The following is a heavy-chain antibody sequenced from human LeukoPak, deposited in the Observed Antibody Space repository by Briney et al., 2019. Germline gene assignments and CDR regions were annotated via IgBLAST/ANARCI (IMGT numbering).Heavy chain of an antibody. Sequence: SETLSLTCTVSGASITDYFWTWIRQPPGEGLEWIGYVYYSGTTIFNPSLKSRVTISVDTSKNQFSLNLSSVTAADTAVYYCARSDYYDSSGYFAGGDWFDPWGQGTLVTVSS. V-gene: IGHV4-59*01. CDR1: GASITDYF. CDR2: VYYSGTT. J-gene: IGHJ5*02. CDR3: ARSDYYDSSGYFAGGDWFDP. D-gene: IGHD3-22*01.